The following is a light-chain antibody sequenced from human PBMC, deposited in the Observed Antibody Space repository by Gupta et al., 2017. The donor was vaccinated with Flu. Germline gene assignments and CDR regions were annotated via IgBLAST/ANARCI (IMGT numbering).Light chain of an antibody. V-gene: IGLV1-40*01. CDR3: QSYDRTLSGDV. J-gene: IGLJ1*01. CDR1: SPDIGAFYA. CDR2: GDN. Sequence: HSALTQPPSVSGAPGQRVTAPCPGRSPDIGAFYAVHWYRQHPGTAPKLLLSGDNNRPSGVPDRFSGSKSATSASLAITGLQAEDEADYFRQSYDRTLSGDVFGTGTKVTVL.